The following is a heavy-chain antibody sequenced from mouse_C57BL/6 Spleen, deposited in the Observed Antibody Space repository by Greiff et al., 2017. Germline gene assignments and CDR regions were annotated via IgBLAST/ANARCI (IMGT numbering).Heavy chain of an antibody. V-gene: IGHV1-55*01. Sequence: QVHVKQPGAELVKPGASVKMSCKASGYTFTSYWITWVKQRPGQGLEWIGDIYPGSGSTNYNEKFKSKATLTVDTSSSTAYMQLSSLTSEDSAVYYCARDSSGYVRAWFAYWGQGTLVTVSA. CDR3: ARDSSGYVRAWFAY. D-gene: IGHD3-2*02. J-gene: IGHJ3*01. CDR2: IYPGSGST. CDR1: GYTFTSYW.